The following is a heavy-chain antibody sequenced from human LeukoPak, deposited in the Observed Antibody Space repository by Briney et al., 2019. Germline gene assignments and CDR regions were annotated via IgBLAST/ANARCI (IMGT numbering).Heavy chain of an antibody. CDR1: GYSFTSYW. CDR2: IYPGDSDT. CDR3: ARQRWYFDWSHPAQLWFDP. D-gene: IGHD3-9*01. Sequence: GESLKISCKGSGYSFTSYWIGWVRQMPGKGLEWMGIIYPGDSDTRYSPSFQGQVTISADKSIGTAYLQWSSLKASDTAMYYCARQRWYFDWSHPAQLWFDPWGQGTLVTVSS. J-gene: IGHJ5*02. V-gene: IGHV5-51*01.